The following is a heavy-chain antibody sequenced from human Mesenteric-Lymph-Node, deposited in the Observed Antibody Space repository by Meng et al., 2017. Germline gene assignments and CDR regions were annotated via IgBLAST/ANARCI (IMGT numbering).Heavy chain of an antibody. V-gene: IGHV1-2*06. Sequence: ASVKVSCKASGYTFTGYYMHWVRQAPGQGLEWMGRINPNSGGTNYAQKFQGRVTMTRDTSISTAYMELSRLRSDDTAVYYCASRIKVPYSSAGAFDIWGQGTMVTVSS. J-gene: IGHJ3*02. CDR3: ASRIKVPYSSAGAFDI. CDR2: INPNSGGT. CDR1: GYTFTGYY. D-gene: IGHD2-21*01.